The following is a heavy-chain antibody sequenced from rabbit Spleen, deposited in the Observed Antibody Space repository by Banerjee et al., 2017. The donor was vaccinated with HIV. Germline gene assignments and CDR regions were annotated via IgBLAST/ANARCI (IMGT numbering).Heavy chain of an antibody. J-gene: IGHJ3*01. Sequence: EQLVESGGGLVQPEGSLTLTCKASGIDFSSGYDICWVRQAPGKGLEWIGCIYTANGKTYYATWARGRFTISKISSTTVTLQMTSLTAADTATYFCARASSGAGATGYGYWGLWGQGTLVTVS. D-gene: IGHD6-1*01. V-gene: IGHV1S45*01. CDR2: IYTANGKT. CDR3: ARASSGAGATGYGYWGL. CDR1: GIDFSSGYD.